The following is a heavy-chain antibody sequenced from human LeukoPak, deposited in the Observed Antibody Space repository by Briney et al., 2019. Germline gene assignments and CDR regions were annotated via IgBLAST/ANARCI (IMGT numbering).Heavy chain of an antibody. CDR2: ISDGRSST. CDR3: ARDPSGDYATRYFDL. V-gene: IGHV3-48*03. J-gene: IGHJ2*01. Sequence: GGSLRLSCGASGFTFSTSEMNWVRQAPGKGLEWVSYISDGRSSTNYADSVKGRFTISRDNAKNSLYLQMNSLRAEDTAVYYCARDPSGDYATRYFDLWGRGTLVTVSS. D-gene: IGHD4-17*01. CDR1: GFTFSTSE.